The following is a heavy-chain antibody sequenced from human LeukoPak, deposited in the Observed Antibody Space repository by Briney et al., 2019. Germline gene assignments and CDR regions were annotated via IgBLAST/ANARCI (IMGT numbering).Heavy chain of an antibody. J-gene: IGHJ3*02. Sequence: SETLSLTCTVSGGSISSSSYYWGWIRQPPGKGLEWIGSIYYSGSTYYNPSLKSRVTISVDTSKNQFSLKLSSVTAADTAVYYCARVQYDSSGYYYPYAFDIWGQGTMITVSS. CDR1: GGSISSSSYY. V-gene: IGHV4-39*01. CDR3: ARVQYDSSGYYYPYAFDI. CDR2: IYYSGST. D-gene: IGHD3-22*01.